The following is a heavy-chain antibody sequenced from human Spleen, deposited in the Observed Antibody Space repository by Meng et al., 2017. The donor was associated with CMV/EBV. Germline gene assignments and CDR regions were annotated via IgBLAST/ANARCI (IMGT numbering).Heavy chain of an antibody. Sequence: QVQLQESGPGLVNPAQTLSLTCTVSGGSISSGDYYWSWIRQPPGKGLEWIGYVYYSGSTYYNPSLKSRVTISVDTSKNQFSLKLSSVTAADTAVYYCASAYCSGGSCYSWDWFDPWGQGTLVTVSS. CDR1: GGSISSGDYY. D-gene: IGHD2-15*01. CDR3: ASAYCSGGSCYSWDWFDP. CDR2: VYYSGST. J-gene: IGHJ5*02. V-gene: IGHV4-30-4*08.